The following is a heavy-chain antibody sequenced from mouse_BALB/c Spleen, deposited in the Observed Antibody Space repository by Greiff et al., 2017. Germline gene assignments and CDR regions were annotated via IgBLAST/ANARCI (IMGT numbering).Heavy chain of an antibody. CDR2: IDPSDSET. V-gene: IGHV1-69*02. Sequence: VQLQQPGAELVKPGAPVKLSCKASGYTFTSYWMNWVKQRPGRGLEWIGRIDPSDSETHYNQKFKDKATLTVDKSSSTAYIQLSSLTSEDSAVYYCARRSGSSYFDVWGAGTTVTVSS. D-gene: IGHD1-1*01. J-gene: IGHJ1*01. CDR3: ARRSGSSYFDV. CDR1: GYTFTSYW.